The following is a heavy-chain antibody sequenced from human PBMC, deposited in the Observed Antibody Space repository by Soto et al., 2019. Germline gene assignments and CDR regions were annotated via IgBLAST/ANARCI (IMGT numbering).Heavy chain of an antibody. V-gene: IGHV4-39*01. Sequence: QLQLQESGPGLVKPSETLSLTCTVSGGSISSSSYYWGWIRQPPGKGLEWIGSIYYSGSTYYNPSLKSRVTISVDTSKNQFSLKLSSVTAADTAVYYCARQNMVRGVMCWFDPWGQGTLVTVSS. CDR2: IYYSGST. CDR1: GGSISSSSYY. J-gene: IGHJ5*02. D-gene: IGHD3-10*01. CDR3: ARQNMVRGVMCWFDP.